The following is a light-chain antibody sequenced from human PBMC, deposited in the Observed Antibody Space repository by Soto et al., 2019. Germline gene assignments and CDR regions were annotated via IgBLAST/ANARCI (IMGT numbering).Light chain of an antibody. V-gene: IGKV3-11*01. CDR2: DAS. CDR1: QSVSSY. Sequence: EIVLTQSPATLSLSPGERATLSCRASQSVSSYLAWYQQKPGQAPRLLIYDASNMATGIPARFSGSGSGTVFTLTISSLGPEDFAVYYCQQRSNWPPGRTFGQGTKVEIK. J-gene: IGKJ1*01. CDR3: QQRSNWPPGRT.